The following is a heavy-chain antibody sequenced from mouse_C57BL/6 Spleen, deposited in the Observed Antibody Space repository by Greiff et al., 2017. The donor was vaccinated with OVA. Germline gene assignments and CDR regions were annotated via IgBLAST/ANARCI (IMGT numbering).Heavy chain of an antibody. D-gene: IGHD1-1*01. CDR1: GFTFSSYA. V-gene: IGHV5-9-1*02. J-gene: IGHJ2*01. CDR3: TREEYNYGRWYLDY. Sequence: DVKLVESGEGLVKPGGSLKLSCAASGFTFSSYAMSWVRQTPEKRLEWVAYISSGGDYIYYADTVKGRFTFSRDNAWSTLYLHMSSLQSEDTAMYYCTREEYNYGRWYLDYWGQGTTLTVSS. CDR2: ISSGGDYI.